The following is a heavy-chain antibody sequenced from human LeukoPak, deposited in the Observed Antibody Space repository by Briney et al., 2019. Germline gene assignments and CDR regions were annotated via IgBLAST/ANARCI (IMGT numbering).Heavy chain of an antibody. V-gene: IGHV3-23*01. J-gene: IGHJ3*02. D-gene: IGHD3-22*01. CDR2: ISGSGGST. Sequence: PGGSLRLSCAASGFTFSSYGMSWVRQAPGKGLEWVSAISGSGGSTYYADSVKGRFTISRDNSKNTLYLQMNSLRAEDTAVYYCAKDRSHYYDSSGYYWPDAFDIWGQGTMVTVSS. CDR1: GFTFSSYG. CDR3: AKDRSHYYDSSGYYWPDAFDI.